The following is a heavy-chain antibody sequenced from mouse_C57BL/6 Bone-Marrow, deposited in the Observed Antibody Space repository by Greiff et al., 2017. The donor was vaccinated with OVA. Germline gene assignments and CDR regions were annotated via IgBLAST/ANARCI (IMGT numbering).Heavy chain of an antibody. CDR2: ISDCGSYT. V-gene: IGHV5-4*01. Sequence: EVKLVESGGGLVKPGGSLKLSCAASGFTFSSYAMSWVRQTPEKRLEWVATISDCGSYTYYPDNVKGRFTISKDNAKNNLYLQMSHLKSEDTAMYYCARDRLRYSSYDAMDYWGQGTSVTVSS. D-gene: IGHD1-1*01. CDR3: ARDRLRYSSYDAMDY. CDR1: GFTFSSYA. J-gene: IGHJ4*01.